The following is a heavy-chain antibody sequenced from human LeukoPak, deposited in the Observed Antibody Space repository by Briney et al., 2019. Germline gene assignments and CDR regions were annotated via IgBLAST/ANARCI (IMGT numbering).Heavy chain of an antibody. V-gene: IGHV1-2*02. CDR2: INPNSSGT. J-gene: IGHJ4*02. D-gene: IGHD3-3*01. CDR3: ARDRPTIFGVVIIGFDY. CDR1: GYTFTGYY. Sequence: ASVKVSCKSSGYTFTGYYMHWVRQAPGQGLEWMGWINPNSSGTDYAQKFQGRVTMTRDTSISTAYMELRRLRSDDTAVYYCARDRPTIFGVVIIGFDYWGQGTLVTVSS.